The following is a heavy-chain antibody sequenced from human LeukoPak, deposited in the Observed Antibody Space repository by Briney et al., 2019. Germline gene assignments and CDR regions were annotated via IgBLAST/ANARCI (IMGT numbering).Heavy chain of an antibody. J-gene: IGHJ3*02. Sequence: GGSLRLSCAASGFMFRDYSMSWIRQAPGKGLEWVSDISSSGSTIHYAESVKGRFSISRDNAKNSLYLQMNSLRAEDTAVYYCASVEVWFGDWIWGQGTMVTVSS. CDR2: ISSSGSTI. CDR1: GFMFRDYS. CDR3: ASVEVWFGDWI. D-gene: IGHD3-10*01. V-gene: IGHV3-11*04.